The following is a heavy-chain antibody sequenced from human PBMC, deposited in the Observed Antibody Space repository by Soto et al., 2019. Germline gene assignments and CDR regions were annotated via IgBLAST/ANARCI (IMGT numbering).Heavy chain of an antibody. D-gene: IGHD3-10*01. CDR1: GFTFSGSA. V-gene: IGHV3-73*01. J-gene: IGHJ4*02. CDR3: TTTMVRGVNDY. Sequence: EVQLVESGGGLVQPGGSLKLSCAASGFTFSGSAVHWVRQASGKGLEWVGRIRSKVNSYATAYAASVKGRFTISRDDSKNTAYLLMNSLKTEDTAVYYCTTTMVRGVNDYWGQGTLVTVSS. CDR2: IRSKVNSYAT.